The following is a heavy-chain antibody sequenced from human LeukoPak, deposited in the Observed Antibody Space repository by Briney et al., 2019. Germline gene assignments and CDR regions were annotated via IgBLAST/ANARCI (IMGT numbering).Heavy chain of an antibody. CDR2: ISSSSSYI. V-gene: IGHV3-21*01. J-gene: IGHJ6*03. D-gene: IGHD3-10*01. CDR3: ARDNYAPMVGADYYYYYYMDV. CDR1: GFTFSSYS. Sequence: PGGSLRLSCAASGFTFSSYSMNWVRQAPGKGLEWVSSISSSSSYIYYADSVKGRFTISRDNAKNSLYLQMNSLRAEDTAVYYCARDNYAPMVGADYYYYYYMDVWGKGTTVTVSS.